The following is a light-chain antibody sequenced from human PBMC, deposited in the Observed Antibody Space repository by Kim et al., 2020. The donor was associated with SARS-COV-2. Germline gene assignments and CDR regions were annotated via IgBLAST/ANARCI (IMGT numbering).Light chain of an antibody. J-gene: IGLJ3*02. Sequence: TVTTPCTRRSGGITSNSVLWYQQRPASSPTTILYEDHQRPSGVPARFSGAIDSSSTSASFTISALKTADEAAYYCQYYDNSNHWVFGGGTQLTVL. CDR2: EDH. CDR3: QYYDNSNHWV. CDR1: SGGITSNS. V-gene: IGLV6-57*01.